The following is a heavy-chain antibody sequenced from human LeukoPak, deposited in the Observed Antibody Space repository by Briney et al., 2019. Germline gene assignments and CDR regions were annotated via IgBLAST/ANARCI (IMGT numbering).Heavy chain of an antibody. CDR3: ASFSGSYRVNAFDI. D-gene: IGHD1-26*01. CDR1: GGSISSYY. Sequence: PSETLSLTCTVSGGSISSYYWSWIRQPPGKGLEWIGYIYYSGSTNYNPSLKSRVTISVDKSKNQFSLKLSSVTAADTAVYYCASFSGSYRVNAFDIWGQGTMVTVSS. J-gene: IGHJ3*02. CDR2: IYYSGST. V-gene: IGHV4-59*12.